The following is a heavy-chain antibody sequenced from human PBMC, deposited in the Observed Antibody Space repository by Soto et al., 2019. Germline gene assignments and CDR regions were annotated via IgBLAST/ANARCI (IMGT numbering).Heavy chain of an antibody. J-gene: IGHJ4*02. CDR1: GGSISSYY. CDR2: IYYSGST. V-gene: IGHV4-59*01. D-gene: IGHD3-9*01. Sequence: PSETLALTCTVSGGSISSYYWSWIRQPPGKGLEWIGYIYYSGSTNYNPSLKSRVTISVDTSKNQFSLKLSSVTAADTAVYYCARGLADILTGNYYFDYWGQGTLVTVSS. CDR3: ARGLADILTGNYYFDY.